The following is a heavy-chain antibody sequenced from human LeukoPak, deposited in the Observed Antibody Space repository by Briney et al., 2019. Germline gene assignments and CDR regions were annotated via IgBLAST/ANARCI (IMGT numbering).Heavy chain of an antibody. J-gene: IGHJ4*02. D-gene: IGHD3-10*01. CDR2: ISYSGRS. V-gene: IGHV4-39*07. CDR3: AREPMVRGPLVGL. Sequence: SETLSLTCTVSGGSISSSTDYWGWIRQPPGKGLEWIGSISYSGRSYYNPSLKSRVTISVDTSKNQFSLKLSSVTAADTAVYYCAREPMVRGPLVGLWGQGTLVTVSS. CDR1: GGSISSSTDY.